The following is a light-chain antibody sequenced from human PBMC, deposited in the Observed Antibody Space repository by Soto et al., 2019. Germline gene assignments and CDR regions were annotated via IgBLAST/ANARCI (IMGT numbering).Light chain of an antibody. CDR3: QQYSGYWT. CDR1: QSISNS. CDR2: DAS. V-gene: IGKV1-5*01. Sequence: DIQMTQSPSTLSASVGDRVTIACRASQSISNSLAWYQHKPGKAPKLLMYDASNLETGVPSRFSGSGSGTEFTLTISSLQPDDFAPYFCQQYSGYWTFGQGTKVEV. J-gene: IGKJ1*01.